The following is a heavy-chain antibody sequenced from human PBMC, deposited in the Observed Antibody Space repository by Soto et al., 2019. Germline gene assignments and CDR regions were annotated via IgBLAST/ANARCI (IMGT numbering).Heavy chain of an antibody. CDR2: IWYDGSNK. D-gene: IGHD2-15*01. Sequence: QVQLVESGGGVVQPGRSLRLSCAASGFTFSSYGMHWVRQAPGKGLEWVAVIWYDGSNKYYADSVKGRFTISRDDSKNTLYLQMNSLRAEDTAVYYCARDRLVPTPVSYYYGMDVWGQGTTVTVSS. V-gene: IGHV3-33*01. CDR3: ARDRLVPTPVSYYYGMDV. J-gene: IGHJ6*02. CDR1: GFTFSSYG.